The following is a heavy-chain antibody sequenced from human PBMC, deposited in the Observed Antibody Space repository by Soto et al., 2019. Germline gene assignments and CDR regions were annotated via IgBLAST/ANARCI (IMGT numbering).Heavy chain of an antibody. D-gene: IGHD2-15*01. J-gene: IGHJ4*02. CDR2: ITGRGDTT. V-gene: IGHV3-23*01. Sequence: EVQLLESGGGLVQPGGSLRLSCAASGITFSIYAMSWVRQAPGKGPEWVSSITGRGDTTFYADSVKGRFTISRDNSKNTLYLQLSSLSVEDTAVYYCAKDRPNYYHVGGGYYRTGGDFWGQGTLVTVSS. CDR3: AKDRPNYYHVGGGYYRTGGDF. CDR1: GITFSIYA.